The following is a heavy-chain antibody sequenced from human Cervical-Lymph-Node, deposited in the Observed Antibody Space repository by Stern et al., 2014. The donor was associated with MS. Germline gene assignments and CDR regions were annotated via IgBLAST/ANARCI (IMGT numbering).Heavy chain of an antibody. J-gene: IGHJ1*01. CDR3: ARVGPYDSSGYYAYFQN. V-gene: IGHV3-74*03. Sequence: EVQLVESGGGLVQPGGSLRLSCVVSGFTFSNSWMHWVRQAPGKGLEWVSRIKSAGSDITYAESVKGRFTISRDNAKNTLFLQMSSLRAEDTAVYYCARVGPYDSSGYYAYFQNWGQGTLVTVSS. CDR1: GFTFSNSW. D-gene: IGHD3-22*01. CDR2: IKSAGSDI.